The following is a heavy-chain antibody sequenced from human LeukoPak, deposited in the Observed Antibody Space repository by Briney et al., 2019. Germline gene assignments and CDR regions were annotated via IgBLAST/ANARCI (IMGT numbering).Heavy chain of an antibody. CDR2: INHSGST. D-gene: IGHD2-2*01. V-gene: IGHV4-34*01. J-gene: IGHJ6*03. CDR1: GGSFSGYY. Sequence: SETLSLTCAVYGGSFSGYYWSWIRQPPGKGLEWIGEINHSGSTNYNPSLKSRVTISVDTSKNQFSLKLSSVTAADTAVYYCARVAFAAADYYYYYMDVWGKGTTVTISS. CDR3: ARVAFAAADYYYYYMDV.